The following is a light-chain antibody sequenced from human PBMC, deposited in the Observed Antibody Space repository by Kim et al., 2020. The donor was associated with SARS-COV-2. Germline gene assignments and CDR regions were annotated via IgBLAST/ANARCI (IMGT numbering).Light chain of an antibody. CDR1: SSDVGGYNY. J-gene: IGLJ3*02. V-gene: IGLV2-14*03. CDR2: DVS. CDR3: SSYTSSSTWA. Sequence: GQSSTISCTGTSSDVGGYNYVSWYQQHPGKAPKLMIYDVSNRPSGVSNRFSGSKSGNTASLTISGLQAEDEADYYCSSYTSSSTWAFGGGTQLTVL.